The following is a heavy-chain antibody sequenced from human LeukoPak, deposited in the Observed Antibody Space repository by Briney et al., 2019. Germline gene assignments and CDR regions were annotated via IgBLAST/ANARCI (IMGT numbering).Heavy chain of an antibody. J-gene: IGHJ6*02. CDR1: GGSISSSYYY. CDR3: ARDHYYYYGMDV. V-gene: IGHV4-39*07. Sequence: SETLSLTCTVSGGSISSSYYYWGWIRQPPGKGLEWIGSIYYSGSTNYNPSLKSRVTISVDTSKNQFSLKLSSVTAADTAVYYCARDHYYYYGMDVWGQGTTVTVSS. CDR2: IYYSGST.